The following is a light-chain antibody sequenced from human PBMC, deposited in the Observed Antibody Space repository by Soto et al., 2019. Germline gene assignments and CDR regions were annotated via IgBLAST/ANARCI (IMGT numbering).Light chain of an antibody. CDR1: QSVSSSY. CDR3: QQYGSSPPEYT. CDR2: GAS. V-gene: IGKV3-20*01. J-gene: IGKJ2*01. Sequence: EIVLTQSPGTLSLSPGERATLSCRASQSVSSSYLAWYQQKPGQDPRLLIYGASSRATGIPDSFSGSGSGADFTLTISRLEPEDFAVYYCQQYGSSPPEYTFGQGTKLEIK.